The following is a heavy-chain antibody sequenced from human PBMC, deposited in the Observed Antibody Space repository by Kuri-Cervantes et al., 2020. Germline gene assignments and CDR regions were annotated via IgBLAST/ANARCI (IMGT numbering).Heavy chain of an antibody. J-gene: IGHJ4*02. CDR1: GFTFSSYS. Sequence: GGSLRLSCAASGFTFSSYSMNWVRQAPGKGLEWVSYISSSSSTIYYADSVKGRFTISRDNAKNSLYLQMNSLGAEDTAVYYCAKAYDYVWGSYRPYFDYWGQGTLVTVSS. D-gene: IGHD3-16*02. V-gene: IGHV3-48*01. CDR3: AKAYDYVWGSYRPYFDY. CDR2: ISSSSSTI.